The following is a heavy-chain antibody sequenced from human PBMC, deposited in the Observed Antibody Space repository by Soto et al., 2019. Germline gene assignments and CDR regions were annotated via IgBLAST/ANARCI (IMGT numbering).Heavy chain of an antibody. CDR2: IIPIFGTA. J-gene: IGHJ6*02. V-gene: IGHV1-69*13. CDR3: ARGRSSDYYYYGMDV. D-gene: IGHD3-16*02. Sequence: SVKVSCKASGGTFSSYAISWVRHAPGQVLEWMGGIIPIFGTANYAQKFQGRVTITADESTSTAYMELSSLRSEDTAVYYCARGRSSDYYYYGMDVWGQGTTVTVSS. CDR1: GGTFSSYA.